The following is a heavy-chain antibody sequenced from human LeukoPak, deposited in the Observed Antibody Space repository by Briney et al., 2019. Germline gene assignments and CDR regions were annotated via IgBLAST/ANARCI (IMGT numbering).Heavy chain of an antibody. CDR2: IFYTGRI. J-gene: IGHJ4*01. CDR3: ARTVGARTFYLDY. V-gene: IGHV4-31*03. CDR1: GGSVRSGGYY. D-gene: IGHD1-26*01. Sequence: PSETLSLTCTVSGGSVRSGGYYWSWIRQHPGKGLEWIGYIFYTGRISYNPSLSSRVTISFDTSKNQFSLNLSSVTAADTAVYFCARTVGARTFYLDYWGHGTLVTVSS.